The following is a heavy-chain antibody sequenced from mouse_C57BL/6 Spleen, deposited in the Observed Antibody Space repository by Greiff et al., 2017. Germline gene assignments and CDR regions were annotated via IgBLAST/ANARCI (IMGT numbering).Heavy chain of an antibody. CDR3: RGYFDY. CDR1: GYTFTSYW. Sequence: VKLKQPGAELVRPGSSVKLSCKASGYTFTSYWMDWVKQRPGQGLEWIGKIYPSDSETHYNQKFKDKATLTVDKSSSTSYMQLSSLTSEDSAVYYCRGYFDYWGQGTTRTVSS. V-gene: IGHV1-61*01. J-gene: IGHJ2*01. CDR2: IYPSDSET.